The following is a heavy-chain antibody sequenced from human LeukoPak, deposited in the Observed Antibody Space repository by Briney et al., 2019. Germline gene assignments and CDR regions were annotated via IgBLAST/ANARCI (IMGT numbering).Heavy chain of an antibody. J-gene: IGHJ4*02. CDR3: ARSGQHLFDF. CDR2: ISSSGGTI. D-gene: IGHD6-13*01. Sequence: GGSLRLSCAASGFTFSDYAMNWVRQAPGKGLEWVSYISSSGGTISYADSVKGRFTISRDNAKNSLYLQMNSLRAEDTAIYYCARSGQHLFDFWGQGTLVTVSS. CDR1: GFTFSDYA. V-gene: IGHV3-48*03.